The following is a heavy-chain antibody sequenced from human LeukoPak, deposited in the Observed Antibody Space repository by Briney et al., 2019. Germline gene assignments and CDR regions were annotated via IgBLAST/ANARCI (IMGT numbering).Heavy chain of an antibody. J-gene: IGHJ4*02. D-gene: IGHD2-15*01. V-gene: IGHV3-21*01. Sequence: GGSLRLSCAASGFTFSRYSMNWVRQAPGNGLEWVSCISSSGTDKYYAHSVKGRLTVSRDNGNNLLYLQMTSLRADDTAVYYCASLHDIVVIPDATIDYCGQGTLVTVSS. CDR2: ISSSGTDK. CDR3: ASLHDIVVIPDATIDY. CDR1: GFTFSRYS.